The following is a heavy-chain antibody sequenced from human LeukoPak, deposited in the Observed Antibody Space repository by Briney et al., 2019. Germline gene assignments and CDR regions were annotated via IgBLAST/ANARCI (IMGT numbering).Heavy chain of an antibody. D-gene: IGHD1-26*01. CDR1: GFTFGDSY. J-gene: IGHJ4*02. CDR3: ATGAGRVGGDD. V-gene: IGHV3-11*01. Sequence: PGGSLRLFCAASGFTFGDSYMCWIRQAPGKGLEWLSYISGSGGDINYADSVKGRFTISRDNAKNSLYLQMNSLRAEDTAVYYCATGAGRVGGDDWGQGTLVTVSS. CDR2: ISGSGGDI.